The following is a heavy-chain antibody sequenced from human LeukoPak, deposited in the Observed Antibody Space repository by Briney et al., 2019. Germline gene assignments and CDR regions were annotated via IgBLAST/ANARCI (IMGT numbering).Heavy chain of an antibody. J-gene: IGHJ3*02. CDR3: ARTASLSDAFDI. Sequence: PSETLSLTCTASGGSISSGSYYWSWIRQPAGKGLEWIGRIYTSESTNYNPSLKSRVTISVDTSKNQFSLKLSSVTAADTAVYYCARTASLSDAFDIWGQGTMVTVSS. D-gene: IGHD5-18*01. CDR2: IYTSEST. V-gene: IGHV4-61*02. CDR1: GGSISSGSYY.